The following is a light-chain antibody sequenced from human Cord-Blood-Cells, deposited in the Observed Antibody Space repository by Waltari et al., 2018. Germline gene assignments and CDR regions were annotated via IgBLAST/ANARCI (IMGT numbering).Light chain of an antibody. CDR3: SSYTSSSTLV. Sequence: QSALTQPASVSGSPGQSITISCTVTSSAVGGYNYVSWYQQHPGKAPKLMIYDVSKRPSGVSNRFSGSKSGNTASLTISGLQAEDEADYYCSSYTSSSTLVFGGGTKLTVL. V-gene: IGLV2-14*01. CDR2: DVS. J-gene: IGLJ2*01. CDR1: SSAVGGYNY.